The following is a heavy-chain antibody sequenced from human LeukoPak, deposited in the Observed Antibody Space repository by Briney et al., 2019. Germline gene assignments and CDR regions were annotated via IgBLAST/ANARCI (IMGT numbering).Heavy chain of an antibody. V-gene: IGHV3-23*01. J-gene: IGHJ4*02. CDR2: INASGHAT. CDR3: AKWPEGATPKFHH. CDR1: GFTFSSYA. Sequence: GGSLRLSCAASGFTFSSYAMSWVRQAPGKGLEAPGKGLEWVSTINASGHATYYPASVRGRFTISRDNSKSTLHLQMDSLRAEDSALYYCAKWPEGATPKFHHWGQGTLVTVSS. D-gene: IGHD1-26*01.